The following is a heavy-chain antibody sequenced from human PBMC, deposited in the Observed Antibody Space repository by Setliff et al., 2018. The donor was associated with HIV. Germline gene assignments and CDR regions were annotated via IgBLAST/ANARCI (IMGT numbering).Heavy chain of an antibody. J-gene: IGHJ5*02. V-gene: IGHV4-34*12. CDR1: GGSFSGYY. CDR2: IIHSGST. Sequence: NPSETLSLTCAVYGGSFSGYYWSWIRQPPGKGLEWIGEIIHSGSTNYNPSLKSRVTISVDTSKNQFSLKLSSVTAADTAVYYCAREEDYNFWSGYDWFDPWGQGTLVTVSS. D-gene: IGHD3-3*01. CDR3: AREEDYNFWSGYDWFDP.